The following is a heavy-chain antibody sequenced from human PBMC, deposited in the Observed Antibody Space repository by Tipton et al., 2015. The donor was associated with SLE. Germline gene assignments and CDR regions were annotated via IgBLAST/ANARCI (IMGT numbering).Heavy chain of an antibody. Sequence: GSLRLSCAASGFTFSSYWMSWVRQAPGKGLEWVANIKQDGSEKYYVDSVKGRFTISRDNAKNSLYLQMNSLRAEDTAVYYCARGGPTDILSPGAFDIWGQGTMVTVSS. CDR1: GFTFSSYW. D-gene: IGHD3-9*01. V-gene: IGHV3-7*01. CDR3: ARGGPTDILSPGAFDI. J-gene: IGHJ3*02. CDR2: IKQDGSEK.